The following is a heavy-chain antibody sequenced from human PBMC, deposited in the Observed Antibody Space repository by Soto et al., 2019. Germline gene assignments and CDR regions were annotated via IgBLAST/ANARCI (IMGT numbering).Heavy chain of an antibody. CDR3: ARGEDLVVTFDY. J-gene: IGHJ4*02. V-gene: IGHV1-46*01. Sequence: ASAKVSCKASGYTFTSYYIHWVRQAPVQGLEWMGIINPSGGSTSYAQKFQGRVTMTRDTSTSTVYMELSSLRSEDTAVYYCARGEDLVVTFDYWGQGTLVNVSS. CDR1: GYTFTSYY. CDR2: INPSGGST. D-gene: IGHD2-15*01.